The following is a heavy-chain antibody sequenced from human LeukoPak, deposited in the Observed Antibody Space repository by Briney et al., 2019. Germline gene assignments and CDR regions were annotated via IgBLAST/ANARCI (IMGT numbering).Heavy chain of an antibody. CDR1: GLTFSSYG. J-gene: IGHJ3*02. D-gene: IGHD2-15*01. CDR3: AKDKGWCSGGSCYAGAFDI. Sequence: GRSLRLSCAASGLTFSSYGMHWVRQAPGKGLEWVAVISYDGSNKYYADSVKDRFTISRDNSKNTLYLQMNSLRDEETAVYYCAKDKGWCSGGSCYAGAFDIRGQGTMVTVSS. CDR2: ISYDGSNK. V-gene: IGHV3-30*18.